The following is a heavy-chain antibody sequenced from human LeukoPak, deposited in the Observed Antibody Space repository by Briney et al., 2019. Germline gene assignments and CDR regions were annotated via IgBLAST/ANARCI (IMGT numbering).Heavy chain of an antibody. CDR2: MNPNSGNT. V-gene: IGHV1-8*01. CDR3: ARGARYYCSGVSCYSGVAY. Sequence: ASVKVSCKASGYTFTSYDINWVRQATGQGLEWMGWMNPNSGNTGYAQKFQGRVTMTRNTSISTAYMELSSLRSEDTAVYYCARGARYYCSGVSCYSGVAYWGQGTLVTVSS. J-gene: IGHJ4*02. D-gene: IGHD2-15*01. CDR1: GYTFTSYD.